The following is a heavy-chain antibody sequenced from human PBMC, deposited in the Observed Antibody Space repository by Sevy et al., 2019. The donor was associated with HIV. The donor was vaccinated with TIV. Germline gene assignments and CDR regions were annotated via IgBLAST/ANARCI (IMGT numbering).Heavy chain of an antibody. CDR1: GFPFNYYA. CDR3: ARERGTYYDTSGYPYLLEAGFDS. J-gene: IGHJ4*02. Sequence: GGSLRLSCVASGFPFNYYAMNWVRQAPGKGLEWIVYINSDSDTMYYGDSVKGRFTISRDNAKKSLYLQMNSLRDEDTAVYYCARERGTYYDTSGYPYLLEAGFDSWGQGTLVTVSS. V-gene: IGHV3-48*02. D-gene: IGHD3-22*01. CDR2: INSDSDTM.